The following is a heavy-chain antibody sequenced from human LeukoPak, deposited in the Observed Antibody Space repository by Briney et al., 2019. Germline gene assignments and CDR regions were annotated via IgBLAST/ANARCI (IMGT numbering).Heavy chain of an antibody. V-gene: IGHV4-59*01. CDR3: ARDSVRAAAGTDAFDI. CDR1: GGSISSYY. D-gene: IGHD6-13*01. CDR2: IYYSGST. Sequence: PSETLSLTCTVSGGSISSYYWSWIRQPPGKGLEWIGYIYYSGSTNYNPSLKSRVTISVDTSKNQFSLKLSSVTAADTAAYYCARDSVRAAAGTDAFDIWGQGTMVTVSS. J-gene: IGHJ3*02.